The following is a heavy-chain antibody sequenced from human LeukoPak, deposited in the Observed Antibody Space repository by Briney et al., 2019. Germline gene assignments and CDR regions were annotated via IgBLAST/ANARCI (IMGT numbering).Heavy chain of an antibody. V-gene: IGHV4-34*09. D-gene: IGHD3-10*01. CDR1: GGSFSGYY. Sequence: SETLSLTCAVYGGSFSGYYWSWIRQPPGKGLEWIGEINHSGSTNYNPSLKSRVTISVDTSKNQFSLKLSSVTAADTAVYYCARAGRYGSGDWGQGTLVTVSS. CDR2: INHSGST. CDR3: ARAGRYGSGD. J-gene: IGHJ4*02.